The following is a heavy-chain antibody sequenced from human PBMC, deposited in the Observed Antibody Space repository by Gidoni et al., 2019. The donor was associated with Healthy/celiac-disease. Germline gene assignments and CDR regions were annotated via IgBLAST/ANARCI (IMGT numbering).Heavy chain of an antibody. Sequence: EVQLVESGGGLVKPGGSLRLSCAASGFTFSNAWMSWVRQAPGKGLEWVGRIKSKTDGGTTDYAAPVKGRFTISRDDSKNTLYLQMNSLKTEDTAVYYCTTYRVTFGGVISPPGGYWGQGTLVTVSS. CDR3: TTYRVTFGGVISPPGGY. V-gene: IGHV3-15*01. D-gene: IGHD3-16*02. CDR2: IKSKTDGGTT. CDR1: GFTFSNAW. J-gene: IGHJ4*02.